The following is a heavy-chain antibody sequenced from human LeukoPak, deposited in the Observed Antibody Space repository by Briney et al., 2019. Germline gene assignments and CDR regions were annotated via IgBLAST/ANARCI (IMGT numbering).Heavy chain of an antibody. J-gene: IGHJ4*02. Sequence: GGSLRLSCAASGITVSTFWMHWVRRAPGEGLVWVSRINTDGSVKNYADSVEGRFTISRDNAKNMLYLQMNDLRAEDTAVYYCVTDRYSDSAFGDWGQGTLVTVSS. CDR3: VTDRYSDSAFGD. V-gene: IGHV3-74*01. D-gene: IGHD1-26*01. CDR1: GITVSTFW. CDR2: INTDGSVK.